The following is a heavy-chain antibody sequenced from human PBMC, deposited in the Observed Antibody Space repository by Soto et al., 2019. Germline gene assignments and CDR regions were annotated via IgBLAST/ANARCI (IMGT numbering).Heavy chain of an antibody. J-gene: IGHJ4*02. V-gene: IGHV1-18*01. D-gene: IGHD2-2*01. CDR3: AREYESCVVVPAAMGLDY. CDR2: ISAYNGNT. Sequence: ASVKVSCKASGYTFTSYGNSWVRQAPGQGLEWMGWISAYNGNTNYAQKLQGRVTMTTDTSTRTAYMELRSLRSDDTAVYYCAREYESCVVVPAAMGLDYWGQGTLVTVSS. CDR1: GYTFTSYG.